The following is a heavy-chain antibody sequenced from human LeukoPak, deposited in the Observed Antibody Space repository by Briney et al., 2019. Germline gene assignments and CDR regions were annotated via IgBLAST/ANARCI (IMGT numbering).Heavy chain of an antibody. Sequence: SGPTLVKPTQTLTLTCTFSGFSLSTSGVGVGWIRQPPGKALEWLALIYWNDGKRYSPSLKSRLTITKDTSKNQVVLTMTNMDPVDTATYYCARSNSSSPFDPWGQGGLVTVSS. CDR2: IYWNDGK. CDR1: GFSLSTSGVG. D-gene: IGHD6-13*01. V-gene: IGHV2-5*01. CDR3: ARSNSSSPFDP. J-gene: IGHJ5*02.